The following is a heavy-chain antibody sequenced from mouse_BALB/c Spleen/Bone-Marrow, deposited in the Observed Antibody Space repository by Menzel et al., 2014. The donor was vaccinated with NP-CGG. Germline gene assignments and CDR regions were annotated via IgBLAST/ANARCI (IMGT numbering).Heavy chain of an antibody. CDR1: GYTFTSYW. Sequence: VQLVESGAELAKPGASVKMSCKASGYTFTSYWMHWVKQRPGQGLEWIGYINPSTGYTEYNQKFKDKATLTADKSSSTAYMQRSSLTSEDSAVYYCANYGTPSYSLDNGGQGTPLTASS. J-gene: IGHJ2*01. CDR2: INPSTGYT. V-gene: IGHV1-7*01. CDR3: ANYGTPSYSLDN. D-gene: IGHD1-1*01.